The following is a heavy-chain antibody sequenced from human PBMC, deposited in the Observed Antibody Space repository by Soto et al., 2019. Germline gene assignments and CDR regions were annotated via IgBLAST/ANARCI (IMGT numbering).Heavy chain of an antibody. CDR2: ISGSGGST. D-gene: IGHD3-16*02. V-gene: IGHV3-23*01. J-gene: IGHJ4*02. Sequence: GGSLRLSCAASGFTFSSYAMSWVRQAPGKGLEWVSAISGSGGSTYYADSVKGRFTISRDNSKNTLYLQMNSLRTEDTAVYYCTTYDYIWGSDRHRWAYWGQGALVTVSS. CDR3: TTYDYIWGSDRHRWAY. CDR1: GFTFSSYA.